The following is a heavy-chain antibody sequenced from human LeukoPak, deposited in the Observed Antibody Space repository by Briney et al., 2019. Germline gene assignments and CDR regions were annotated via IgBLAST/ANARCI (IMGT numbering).Heavy chain of an antibody. CDR2: IYYSGST. D-gene: IGHD5-18*01. Sequence: SETLSLTCSVSGGSIRRYYWSWIRQPPGKGLEWIGDIYYSGSTNYNPSLKSRVTMSVDTSKNQVSLKVTSVTAADTAVYYCARHPSLRGGYSYSLDYWGQGTLVTVSS. CDR3: ARHPSLRGGYSYSLDY. V-gene: IGHV4-59*08. CDR1: GGSIRRYY. J-gene: IGHJ4*02.